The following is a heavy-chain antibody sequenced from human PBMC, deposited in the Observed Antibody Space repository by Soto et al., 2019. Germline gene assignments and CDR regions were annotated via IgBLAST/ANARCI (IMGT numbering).Heavy chain of an antibody. D-gene: IGHD7-27*01. CDR1: GFTFSDYE. CDR3: ARWTGVVEN. J-gene: IGHJ4*02. CDR2: ISSSGSPI. V-gene: IGHV3-48*03. Sequence: EVQLVESGGVLIQPGGSLRLSCAAPGFTFSDYEMSWVRQAPGKGLEWVSYISSSGSPIYYADSVKGRFTISRENAKNSLYLQMNSLRAEDKALYYCARWTGVVENWGQRTLVTVSS.